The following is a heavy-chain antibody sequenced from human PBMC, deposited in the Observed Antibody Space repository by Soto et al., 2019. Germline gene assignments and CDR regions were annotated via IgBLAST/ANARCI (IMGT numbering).Heavy chain of an antibody. V-gene: IGHV3-53*01. CDR2: IYSGGST. CDR1: GFTVSSNY. D-gene: IGHD2-2*01. CDR3: ARVRADIVVVPAAMRWFDP. J-gene: IGHJ5*02. Sequence: LRLSCAASGFTVSSNYMSWVRQAPGKGLEWVSVIYSGGSTYYADSVKGRFTISRDNSKNTLYLQMNSLRAEDTAVYYCARVRADIVVVPAAMRWFDPWGQGTLVTVSS.